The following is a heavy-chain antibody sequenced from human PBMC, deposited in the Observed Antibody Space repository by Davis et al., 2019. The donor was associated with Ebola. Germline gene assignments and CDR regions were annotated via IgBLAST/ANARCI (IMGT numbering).Heavy chain of an antibody. Sequence: SQTLSLTCAISGDSVSGNSVAWNWIRQSPSRGLEWLGRTYYRSKWYNDYAVSVKSRITINPDTSKNQFSLQLNSVTPEDTAVYYCARGTTVIYYYGMDVWGQGTTVTVSS. CDR1: GDSVSGNSVA. V-gene: IGHV6-1*01. D-gene: IGHD4-17*01. J-gene: IGHJ6*02. CDR3: ARGTTVIYYYGMDV. CDR2: TYYRSKWYN.